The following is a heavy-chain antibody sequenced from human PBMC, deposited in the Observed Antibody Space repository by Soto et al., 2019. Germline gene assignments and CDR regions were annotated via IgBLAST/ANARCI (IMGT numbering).Heavy chain of an antibody. CDR3: ARVGGGYQLLHAFDI. V-gene: IGHV3-21*01. CDR1: GFNFSGSS. Sequence: GGSLRLSCGASGFNFSGSSMNWVRQAPGKGLEWVSSINSAGSYIYYANSVRGRFTISRDNPKNSLSLQMNNLRAEDTAVYYCARVGGGYQLLHAFDIWGQGTMVTVSS. CDR2: INSAGSYI. J-gene: IGHJ3*02. D-gene: IGHD2-2*01.